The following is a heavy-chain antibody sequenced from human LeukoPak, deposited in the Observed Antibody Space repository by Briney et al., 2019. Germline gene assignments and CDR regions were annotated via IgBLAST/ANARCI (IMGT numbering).Heavy chain of an antibody. CDR2: INHSGST. CDR1: GGSFSGYY. CDR3: ARGPRYYDILTGYYNVGNAFDI. Sequence: PSETPSLTCAVYGGSFSGYYWSWIRQPPGKGLEWIGEINHSGSTNYNPSLKSRVTISVDTSKNQFSLKLSSVTAADTAVYYCARGPRYYDILTGYYNVGNAFDIWGQGTMVTVSS. D-gene: IGHD3-9*01. J-gene: IGHJ3*02. V-gene: IGHV4-34*01.